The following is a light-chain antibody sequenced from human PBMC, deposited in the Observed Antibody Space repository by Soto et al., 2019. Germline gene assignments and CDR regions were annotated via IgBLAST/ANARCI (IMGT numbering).Light chain of an antibody. J-gene: IGLJ2*01. Sequence: QSVLTQPPSASGSPGQSVTISCTGTSSDVGAYDYVSWYQQHPGKAPKLMIYEVSQRPSGVPDRFSGSKSGNTASLTISGLQAEDEGDYYCSSFSGINTLLFGGGTQLTVL. V-gene: IGLV2-8*01. CDR3: SSFSGINTLL. CDR2: EVS. CDR1: SSDVGAYDY.